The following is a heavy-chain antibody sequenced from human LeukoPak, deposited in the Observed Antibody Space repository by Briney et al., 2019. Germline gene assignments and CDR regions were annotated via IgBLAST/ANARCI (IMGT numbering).Heavy chain of an antibody. V-gene: IGHV4-61*01. Sequence: SETLSLTCTVFGGSVSSGSYYWSWIRQPPGKGLEWIGYIYYSGSTNYNPSLKSRVTISVDTSKNQFSLKLSSVTAADTAVYYCATVRGRYFDWLLSSHDAFDIWGQGTVVTVSS. CDR2: IYYSGST. CDR1: GGSVSSGSYY. D-gene: IGHD3-9*01. J-gene: IGHJ3*02. CDR3: ATVRGRYFDWLLSSHDAFDI.